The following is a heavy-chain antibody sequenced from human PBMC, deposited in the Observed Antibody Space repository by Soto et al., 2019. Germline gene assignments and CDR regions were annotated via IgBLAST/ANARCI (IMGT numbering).Heavy chain of an antibody. CDR3: ARREIQGPIDY. V-gene: IGHV4-28*01. CDR1: GYSISSSNW. Sequence: SETLSLTCAVSGYSISSSNWWGWIRQPPGKGLEWIGYIYYSGTTYYNPSLKSQVNMSVDTSKNHFSLKLTSVTAVDTAVYHCARREIQGPIDYWGQGTLVTVS. D-gene: IGHD1-26*01. CDR2: IYYSGTT. J-gene: IGHJ4*02.